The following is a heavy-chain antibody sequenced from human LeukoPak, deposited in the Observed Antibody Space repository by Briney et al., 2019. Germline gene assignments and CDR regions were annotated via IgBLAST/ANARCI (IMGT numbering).Heavy chain of an antibody. CDR3: ARDSVPAATPYYYYYRDV. Sequence: ASVKVSCKASGYTFTSYGISCVRQAPGQGLEWMGCIIAYNGNTNYAQKLQGRVTMTTDTSTSTAYMELRSLRSDDTAVYYCARDSVPAATPYYYYYRDVWGKGTTVTVSS. CDR2: IIAYNGNT. J-gene: IGHJ6*03. D-gene: IGHD2-2*01. CDR1: GYTFTSYG. V-gene: IGHV1-18*01.